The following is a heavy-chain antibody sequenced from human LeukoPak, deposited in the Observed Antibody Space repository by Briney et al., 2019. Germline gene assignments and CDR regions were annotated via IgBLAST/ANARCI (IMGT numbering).Heavy chain of an antibody. CDR2: INHSGST. D-gene: IGHD6-13*01. CDR1: GGSFSGYY. CDR3: ATGTDSSSWYYFDY. V-gene: IGHV4-34*01. J-gene: IGHJ4*02. Sequence: SETLSLTCAVYGGSFSGYYWSWIRQPPGKGLEWIGEINHSGSTKYNPSLKSRVTISVDTSKNQFSLELSSVAAADTAVYYCATGTDSSSWYYFDYWGQGTLVTVSS.